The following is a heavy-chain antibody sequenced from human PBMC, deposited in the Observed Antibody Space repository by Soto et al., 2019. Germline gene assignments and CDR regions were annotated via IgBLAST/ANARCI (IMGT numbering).Heavy chain of an antibody. CDR1: VFSFSDYY. CDR2: ISGNSLYT. V-gene: IGHV3-11*06. Sequence: PGGSLRLSCAASVFSFSDYYMSWIRQAPGKGLEWVSYISGNSLYTNYGDSVKGRFTISRDNAKNSLYLQMNSLRAEDTAVYYCAKGEGYKWNYEFDPWGQGTLVTVSS. J-gene: IGHJ5*02. D-gene: IGHD1-7*01. CDR3: AKGEGYKWNYEFDP.